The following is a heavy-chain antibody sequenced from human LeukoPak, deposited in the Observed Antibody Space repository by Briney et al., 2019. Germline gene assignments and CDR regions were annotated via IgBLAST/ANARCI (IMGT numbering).Heavy chain of an antibody. J-gene: IGHJ6*04. CDR1: GFTFSSYW. CDR2: IKQDGSEK. CDR3: ARDLYYDFWGVYGGYYGMDV. Sequence: GGSLRLSCAASGFTFSSYWMSWVRQAPGKGLEWVANIKQDGSEKYYVDSVKGRLTIPRENAKNSLYLQMNSLRAEDTAVYYCARDLYYDFWGVYGGYYGMDVWGKGTTVTVS. V-gene: IGHV3-7*01. D-gene: IGHD3-3*01.